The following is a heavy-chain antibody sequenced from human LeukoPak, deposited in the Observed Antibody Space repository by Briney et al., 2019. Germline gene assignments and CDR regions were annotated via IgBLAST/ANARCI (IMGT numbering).Heavy chain of an antibody. CDR2: ISSSSTYI. V-gene: IGHV3-21*01. Sequence: GGPLSLSCAGSGLTFSSNSMHWVRQAPGKGLDGVASISSSSTYIYYEESVKGRFTISRDNAKNSLYLQVNSLRAEDTAVYYCAREESYCRDGTCYPPDFHYWGQGTLVTVSS. CDR3: AREESYCRDGTCYPPDFHY. J-gene: IGHJ4*02. CDR1: GLTFSSNS. D-gene: IGHD2-15*01.